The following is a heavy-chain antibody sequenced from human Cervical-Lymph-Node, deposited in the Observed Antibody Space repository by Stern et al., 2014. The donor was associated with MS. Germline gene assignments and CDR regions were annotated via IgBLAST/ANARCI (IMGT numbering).Heavy chain of an antibody. CDR1: GASFSTNA. J-gene: IGHJ4*02. CDR2: IGSIVDKA. V-gene: IGHV1-69*01. CDR3: TREHHGGNFAS. Sequence: QVQLVESGAEVKKPGSSVKVSCKASGASFSTNAISWVRQAPGQGLEWMGAIGSIVDKANYGQRFRGRVTITADESTSTAYLDLSSLRSGDTAVHFCTREHHGGNFASWGQGTLVTVSS. D-gene: IGHD4-23*01.